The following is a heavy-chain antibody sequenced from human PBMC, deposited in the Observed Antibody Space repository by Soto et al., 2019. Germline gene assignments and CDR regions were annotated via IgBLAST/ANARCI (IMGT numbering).Heavy chain of an antibody. CDR1: GGSISSYY. Sequence: VQLQESGPGLVKPSETLSLTCTVSGGSISSYYWSWLRQRPGKGLEWIGYSYYSGSTNYNPSPKSRVTISVDTSRNQFSRKLSSVTAGDTAVYYCGRASTLGYCSGGSCHVNWFDLWGQGTLVTVSS. D-gene: IGHD2-15*01. CDR3: GRASTLGYCSGGSCHVNWFDL. J-gene: IGHJ5*02. V-gene: IGHV4-59*01. CDR2: SYYSGST.